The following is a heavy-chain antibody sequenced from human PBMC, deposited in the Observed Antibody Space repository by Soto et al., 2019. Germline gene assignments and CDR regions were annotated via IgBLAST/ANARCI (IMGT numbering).Heavy chain of an antibody. CDR1: GFSFSDYG. D-gene: IGHD3-16*01. V-gene: IGHV3-33*05. J-gene: IGHJ4*02. CDR2: ISYDGSWK. Sequence: QVQLVESGGGVVQPGRSLRLSYAAAGFSFSDYGMHWVRQAPGKGLEWVAVISYDGSWKDYAASVRGRFTMSRDNYKNTVYLQMDSLRAEDTAVYYCARDPRYARSGVFWGQGTLVTVSS. CDR3: ARDPRYARSGVF.